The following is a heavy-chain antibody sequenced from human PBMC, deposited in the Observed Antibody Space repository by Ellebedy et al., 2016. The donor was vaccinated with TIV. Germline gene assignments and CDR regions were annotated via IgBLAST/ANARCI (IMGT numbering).Heavy chain of an antibody. CDR3: VRESPPGYSNGYYFDY. J-gene: IGHJ4*02. D-gene: IGHD5-18*01. CDR2: ISSTFYTI. V-gene: IGHV3-48*01. CDR1: GFTFSAHS. Sequence: GGSLRLFXAASGFTFSAHSMNWVRQAPGKGLEWVAYISSTFYTIKYTGSVKGRFTISRDDAENSLSLQMDSLRVEDTAIYYCVRESPPGYSNGYYFDYWGQGTLVTVSS.